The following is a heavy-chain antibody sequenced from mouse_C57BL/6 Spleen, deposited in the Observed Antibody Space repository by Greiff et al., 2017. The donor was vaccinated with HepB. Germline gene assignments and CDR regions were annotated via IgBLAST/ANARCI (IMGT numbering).Heavy chain of an antibody. CDR3: ARGLGSSLYAMDY. D-gene: IGHD1-1*01. CDR2: INYDGSST. V-gene: IGHV5-16*01. CDR1: GFTFSDYY. J-gene: IGHJ4*01. Sequence: DVHLVESEGGLVQPGSSMKLSCTASGFTFSDYYMAWVRQVPEKGLEWVANINYDGSSTYYLDSLKSRFIISRDNAKNILYLQMSSLKSEDTATYYCARGLGSSLYAMDYGGQGTSVTVSS.